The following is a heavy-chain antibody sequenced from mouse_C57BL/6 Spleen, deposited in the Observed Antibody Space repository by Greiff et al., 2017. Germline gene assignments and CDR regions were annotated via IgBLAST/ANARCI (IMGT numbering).Heavy chain of an antibody. V-gene: IGHV1-26*01. D-gene: IGHD4-1*02. CDR1: GYTFTDYY. J-gene: IGHJ4*01. CDR3: APTWNYAMDY. CDR2: INPNNGGT. Sequence: VQLQQSGPELVKPGASVKISCKASGYTFTDYYMNWVKQSHGKSLEWIGDINPNNGGTSYNQKFKGKATLTVDKSSSTAYMELRSLTSEDSAVDYCAPTWNYAMDYWGQGTSVTVSS.